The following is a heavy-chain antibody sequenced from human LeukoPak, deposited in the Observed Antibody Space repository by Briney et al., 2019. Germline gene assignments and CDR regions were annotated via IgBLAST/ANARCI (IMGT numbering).Heavy chain of an antibody. CDR3: ARQGVVGATPLSYFDY. CDR1: GGSISSSYYY. Sequence: KASETLSLTCTVSGGSISSSYYYWGWIRQPPGKGLEWIGSIYYSGSTYYNPSLKSRVTISVDTSKNQFSLKLSSVTAADTAVYYCARQGVVGATPLSYFDYWGQGTLVTVSS. J-gene: IGHJ4*02. V-gene: IGHV4-39*01. D-gene: IGHD1-26*01. CDR2: IYYSGST.